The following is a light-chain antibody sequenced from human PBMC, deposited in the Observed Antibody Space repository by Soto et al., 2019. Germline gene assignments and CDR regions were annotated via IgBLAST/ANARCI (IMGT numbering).Light chain of an antibody. Sequence: QLVLTQSSSASASLGSSVKLTCILSSGHNTYIIAWHQQQPGKAPRFLMTLDRSGSYNRGSGVPDRFSGSSSGADRYLTISNLQFEDEGDYYCETWYSNTHMVFGGGTKVTVL. CDR3: ETWYSNTHMV. V-gene: IGLV4-60*02. J-gene: IGLJ3*02. CDR1: SGHNTYI. CDR2: LDRSGSY.